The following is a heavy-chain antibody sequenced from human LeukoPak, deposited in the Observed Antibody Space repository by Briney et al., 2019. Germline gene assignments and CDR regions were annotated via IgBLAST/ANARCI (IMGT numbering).Heavy chain of an antibody. Sequence: SETLSLTCTVSGGSISSSSYYWGWIRQPPGKGLEWIGSIYYSGSTNYNPSLKSRVTISVDTSKNQFSLKLSSVTAADTAVYYCARDLRGANWFDPWGQGTLVTVSS. CDR2: IYYSGST. V-gene: IGHV4-39*07. CDR1: GGSISSSSYY. J-gene: IGHJ5*02. D-gene: IGHD3-10*01. CDR3: ARDLRGANWFDP.